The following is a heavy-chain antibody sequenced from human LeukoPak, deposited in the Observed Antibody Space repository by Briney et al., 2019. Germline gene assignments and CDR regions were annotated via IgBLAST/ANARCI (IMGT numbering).Heavy chain of an antibody. CDR3: ARARPNLHYYGMDV. Sequence: SETLSLTCTVSGGSISSYYWSWIRQPPGKGLEWIGYIYYSGSTNYNPSLKSRVTISVDTSKNQFSLKLSSVTAADTAVYYYARARPNLHYYGMDVWGQGTTVTVSS. CDR1: GGSISSYY. V-gene: IGHV4-59*01. CDR2: IYYSGST. J-gene: IGHJ6*02.